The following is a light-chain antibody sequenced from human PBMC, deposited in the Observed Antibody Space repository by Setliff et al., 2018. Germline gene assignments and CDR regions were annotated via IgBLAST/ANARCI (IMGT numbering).Light chain of an antibody. CDR3: SSYAGSNNYV. V-gene: IGLV2-8*01. CDR2: EVS. CDR1: SSDVGGYNY. Sequence: QSALTQPPSASGSPGQSVTISCTGTSSDVGGYNYVSWYQQHPGKAPKLMIYEVSKWPSGVPDRFSGSKSGNTASLTVSGLQAEDGADYYCSSYAGSNNYVFGTGTKVTVL. J-gene: IGLJ1*01.